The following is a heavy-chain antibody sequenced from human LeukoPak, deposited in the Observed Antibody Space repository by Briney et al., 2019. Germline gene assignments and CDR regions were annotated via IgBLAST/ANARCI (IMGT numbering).Heavy chain of an antibody. CDR2: IKQDGSKK. V-gene: IGHV3-7*04. CDR1: GFPFSSYW. CDR3: TRVGYIDEGIDY. Sequence: GGSLRLSCVASGFPFSSYWMTWVRQAPGKGLEWVANIKQDGSKKSYVDSVKARFTISRDNAKNSLYLQMNSLRAEDTAIYYCTRVGYIDEGIDYWGQGTLVTVSS. J-gene: IGHJ4*02. D-gene: IGHD5-24*01.